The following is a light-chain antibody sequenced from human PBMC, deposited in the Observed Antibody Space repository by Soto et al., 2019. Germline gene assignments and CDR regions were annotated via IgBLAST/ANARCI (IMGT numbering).Light chain of an antibody. J-gene: IGLJ1*01. CDR2: EVS. Sequence: QSVLTQPPSASGSPGQSVAISCTGTSSDVGGYNSVSWYQQHPGKAPKLMIYEVSKRPSGVPDRFSGSKSGNTASLTVSGLQAEDEADYYCTSYAPSSNYVLGTWTKVTVL. V-gene: IGLV2-8*01. CDR1: SSDVGGYNS. CDR3: TSYAPSSNYV.